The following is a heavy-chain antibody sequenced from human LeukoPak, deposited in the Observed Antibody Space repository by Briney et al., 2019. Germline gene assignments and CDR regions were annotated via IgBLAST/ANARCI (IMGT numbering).Heavy chain of an antibody. CDR1: GYTLTELS. D-gene: IGHD1-26*01. CDR2: FDPEDGET. V-gene: IGHV1-24*01. CDR3: ARGKWELGAFDI. J-gene: IGHJ3*02. Sequence: ASVKVSCKVSGYTLTELSMHWVRQAPGKGLEWMGGFDPEDGETIYAQKFQGRVTMTEDTSTDTAYMELSSLRSEDTAVYYCARGKWELGAFDIWGQGTMVTVSS.